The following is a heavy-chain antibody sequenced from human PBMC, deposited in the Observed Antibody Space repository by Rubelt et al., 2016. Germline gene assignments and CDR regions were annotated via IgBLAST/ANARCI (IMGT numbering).Heavy chain of an antibody. Sequence: QVQLQESGPGLVKPSGTLSLTCAVSGGSISSSNWWSWVRQPPGKGLEWIGEIYHSGSTNYNPSLKVLVTISVDKSKNQFSLKLSSVTAADTAVYYCARGVGYYDFWFFAFDIWGQGTMVTVSS. CDR1: GGSISSSNW. CDR3: ARGVGYYDFWFFAFDI. J-gene: IGHJ3*02. V-gene: IGHV4-4*02. D-gene: IGHD3-3*01. CDR2: IYHSGST.